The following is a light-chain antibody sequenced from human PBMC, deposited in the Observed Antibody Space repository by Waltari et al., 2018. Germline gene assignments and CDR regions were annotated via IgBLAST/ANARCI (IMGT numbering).Light chain of an antibody. CDR2: KAS. CDR3: QQYSDYPMYT. V-gene: IGKV1-5*03. Sequence: DILMTQSPSTLSASVGDRVTITCRASQHISSWLAWYQQRPGKAPKLLISKASTLEGGVPSRFSVGRSGTEFTLTITNLQPDDFATYYCQQYSDYPMYTFGQGTKLEI. J-gene: IGKJ2*01. CDR1: QHISSW.